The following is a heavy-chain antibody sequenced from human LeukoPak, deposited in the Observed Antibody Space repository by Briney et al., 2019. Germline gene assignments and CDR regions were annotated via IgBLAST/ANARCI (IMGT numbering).Heavy chain of an antibody. V-gene: IGHV4-59*01. J-gene: IGHJ4*02. CDR2: IYYSGST. CDR3: ARATYDILTGYNDY. CDR1: GGSISSYY. Sequence: PSETLSLTCTVSGGSISSYYWSWIRQPPGKGLEWIGYIYYSGSTNYNPSLKSRVTISVDTSKNQFSLKLSSVTAADTAVYYCARATYDILTGYNDYWGQGTLVTVSS. D-gene: IGHD3-9*01.